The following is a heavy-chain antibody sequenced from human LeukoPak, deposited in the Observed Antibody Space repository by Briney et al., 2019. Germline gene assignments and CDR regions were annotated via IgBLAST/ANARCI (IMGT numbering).Heavy chain of an antibody. CDR3: VKDLSYESSGHVLEY. CDR2: ISWDGTT. CDR1: GFTFEDYT. V-gene: IGHV3-43*01. Sequence: PGGSLRLSCAASGFTFEDYTMHWVRQAPGKTLEWVSLISWDGTTYYTDSVKGRFTISRHNSKDSLYLQMDTLRSEDTAFYYCVKDLSYESSGHVLEYWGQGTLVTVSS. D-gene: IGHD3-22*01. J-gene: IGHJ4*02.